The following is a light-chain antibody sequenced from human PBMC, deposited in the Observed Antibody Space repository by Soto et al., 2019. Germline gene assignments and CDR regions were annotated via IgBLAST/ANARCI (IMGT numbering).Light chain of an antibody. CDR2: AAS. J-gene: IGKJ4*01. CDR3: QQSYSTPELT. Sequence: DIQMTQTPSSLSASVGDRVTITWPASQSISSYLNWYQQRPGKAPKLLIYAASSLQSGFQSRFSGSGSGTDFTLTISSLQPEDFATYYCQQSYSTPELTFGGGTKVDIK. CDR1: QSISSY. V-gene: IGKV1-39*01.